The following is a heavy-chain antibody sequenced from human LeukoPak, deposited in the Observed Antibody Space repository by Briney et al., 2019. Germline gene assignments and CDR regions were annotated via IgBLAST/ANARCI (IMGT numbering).Heavy chain of an antibody. Sequence: GGSLRLSCAASGFTFSSYGMDWVRRAPGKGLEWVSGISGSGDRIFYADSVKGRFTISRDNSKNTLYLQMNSLGAEHTAIYYCARGIVGVILHALEIWGQGTIVTVSS. J-gene: IGHJ3*02. CDR2: ISGSGDRI. CDR3: ARGIVGVILHALEI. CDR1: GFTFSSYG. D-gene: IGHD1-26*01. V-gene: IGHV3-23*01.